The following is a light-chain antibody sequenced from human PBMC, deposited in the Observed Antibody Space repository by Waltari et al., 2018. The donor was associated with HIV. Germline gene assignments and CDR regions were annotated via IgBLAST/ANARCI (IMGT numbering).Light chain of an antibody. CDR1: SLRNYF. CDR3: NSRDSSGNRLVV. J-gene: IGLJ2*01. V-gene: IGLV3-19*01. CDR2: GEN. Sequence: SSEVTQDPTVSVALGQTVRITCQGYSLRNYFPSWYQQKPGQAPVLVIYGENNRPSGIPDRFSGSTSGNTASLIITGAQAEDEAEYYCNSRDSSGNRLVVFGGGTKLTVL.